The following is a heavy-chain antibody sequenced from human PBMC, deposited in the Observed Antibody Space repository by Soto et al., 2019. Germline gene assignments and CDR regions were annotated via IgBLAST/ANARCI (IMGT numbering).Heavy chain of an antibody. Sequence: LILLKVACRFSVYNSSSYGIRRVPGPALEWLSYISNNSSVKYYADSVKGRFTISRDNAKNSLYLQMNSLRDDDTAVYYCARDRDAYCSKGVCAGPDFDYWGRGTLGTV. CDR3: ARDRDAYCSKGVCAGPDFDY. CDR1: RFSVYNSS. CDR2: ISNNSSVK. J-gene: IGHJ4*02. V-gene: IGHV3-48*02. D-gene: IGHD2-8*01.